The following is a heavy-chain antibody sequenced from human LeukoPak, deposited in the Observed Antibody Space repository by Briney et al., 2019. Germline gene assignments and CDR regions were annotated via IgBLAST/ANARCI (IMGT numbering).Heavy chain of an antibody. CDR3: ARGRLRLQPLDY. CDR2: IYYSGST. J-gene: IGHJ4*02. Sequence: SETLSLTCTVSGGSISSYYWSWIRQPPGKGLEWIGYIYYSGSTNYNPSLKSRVTISVDTSKNQFSLKLSSVTAADTAVYYCARGRLRLQPLDYWGQGTLVTVSS. CDR1: GGSISSYY. V-gene: IGHV4-59*12. D-gene: IGHD4-11*01.